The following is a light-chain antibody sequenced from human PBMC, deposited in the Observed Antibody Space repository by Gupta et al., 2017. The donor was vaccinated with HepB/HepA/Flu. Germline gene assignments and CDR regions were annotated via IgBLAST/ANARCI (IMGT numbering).Light chain of an antibody. Sequence: SALTQPASVSRSPAPSLTISCTGTSSDVGGYNYVYWYQQNPSEAPKLIIYDVSNRPSEVSNRFSGSKSGNTASLTISGLQAEDGADYYSSSYTGSSTPVVFGGGTKLTVL. V-gene: IGLV2-14*01. CDR1: SSDVGGYNY. CDR3: SSYTGSSTPVV. J-gene: IGLJ2*01. CDR2: DVS.